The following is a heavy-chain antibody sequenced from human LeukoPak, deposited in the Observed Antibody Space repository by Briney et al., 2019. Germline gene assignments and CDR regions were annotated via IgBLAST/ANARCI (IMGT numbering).Heavy chain of an antibody. CDR2: INHSGST. CDR3: ARRATYYDILTGYYPHYYFDY. D-gene: IGHD3-9*01. J-gene: IGHJ4*02. V-gene: IGHV4-34*01. Sequence: SETLSLTCAVYGGSFSGYYWSWIRQPPGKGLEWIGEINHSGSTNYNPSLKSRVTISVDTSKNQFSLKLSSVTAADTAAYYCARRATYYDILTGYYPHYYFDYWGQGTLVTVSS. CDR1: GGSFSGYY.